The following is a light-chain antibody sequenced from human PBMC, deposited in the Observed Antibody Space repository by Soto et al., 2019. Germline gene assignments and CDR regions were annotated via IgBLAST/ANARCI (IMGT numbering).Light chain of an antibody. J-gene: IGKJ1*01. CDR3: HQYYTYPLA. Sequence: AIRMTQSPSSISAFTGDRVTITCRASQPISTYLAWYQQKPGTAPTLLIYAASTLQSGVPSRFSGSGSGTDFTLTISCLQSEDFATYFCHQYYTYPLAFGQGTKVEIK. CDR2: AAS. V-gene: IGKV1-8*01. CDR1: QPISTY.